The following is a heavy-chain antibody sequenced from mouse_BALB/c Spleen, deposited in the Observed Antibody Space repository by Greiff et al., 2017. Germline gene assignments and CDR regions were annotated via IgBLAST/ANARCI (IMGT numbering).Heavy chain of an antibody. D-gene: IGHD2-10*01. CDR2: IDPSDSAT. CDR3: ARSAAYYGNYDYAMDY. Sequence: QVQLQQSGPQLVRPGASVKISCKASGYSFTSYWMHWVKQRPGQGLEWIGMIDPSDSATRLNQKFRDKATLTVDNSSSTAYMQLSIPTSEDSAVYYCARSAAYYGNYDYAMDYWGQGTSVTVSS. J-gene: IGHJ4*01. CDR1: GYSFTSYW. V-gene: IGHV1S126*01.